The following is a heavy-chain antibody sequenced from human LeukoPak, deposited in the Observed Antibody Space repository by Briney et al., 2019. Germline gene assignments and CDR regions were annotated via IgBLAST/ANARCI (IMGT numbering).Heavy chain of an antibody. Sequence: PSETLSLTCTVSGGSISSYYWSWIRQPPGKGLEWIGYIYYSGSTNYNPSLKSRVTISVDTSKNQFSLKLSSVTAADTAVYYCARHRGYGDYEHDYWGQGTLVTVSS. CDR3: ARHRGYGDYEHDY. CDR1: GGSISSYY. CDR2: IYYSGST. J-gene: IGHJ4*02. V-gene: IGHV4-59*08. D-gene: IGHD4-17*01.